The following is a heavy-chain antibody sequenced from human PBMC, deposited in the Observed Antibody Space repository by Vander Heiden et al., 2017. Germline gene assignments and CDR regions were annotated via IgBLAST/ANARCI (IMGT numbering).Heavy chain of an antibody. CDR2: ISYDGSNK. V-gene: IGHV3-30-3*01. D-gene: IGHD1-26*01. CDR1: GFTLSSYA. J-gene: IGHJ5*02. CDR3: ARVTIVGATRSFDP. Sequence: QVQLVESGGGVVQPGRSLGLSCAASGFTLSSYAMHWVRQAPGKGLEWVAVISYDGSNKYYADSVKGRFTISRDNSKNTLYLQMNSLRAEDTAVYYCARVTIVGATRSFDPWGQGTLVTVSS.